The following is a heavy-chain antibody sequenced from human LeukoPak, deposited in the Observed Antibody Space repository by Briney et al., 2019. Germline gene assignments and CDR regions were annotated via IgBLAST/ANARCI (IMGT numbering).Heavy chain of an antibody. CDR1: DDSLSRAVYF. CDR2: IYYSGST. V-gene: IGHV4-31*03. Sequence: SQTLSLTCNVSDDSLSRAVYFWIWIRLHPGKGLEWIGKIYYSGSTYYNPSLQSRADISVDRSKNQFSLKLTSVTAAYTALYYCARGAEYSDSPVDYWGQGTLVTVSS. D-gene: IGHD2/OR15-2a*01. J-gene: IGHJ4*02. CDR3: ARGAEYSDSPVDY.